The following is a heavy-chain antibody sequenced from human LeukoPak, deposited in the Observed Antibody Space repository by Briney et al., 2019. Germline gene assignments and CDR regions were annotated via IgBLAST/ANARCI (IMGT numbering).Heavy chain of an antibody. CDR1: GFTFSDYY. V-gene: IGHV3-11*01. J-gene: IGHJ5*02. Sequence: GGSLRLSCAASGFTFSDYYMSWTRQAPGKGLEWVSYISSSGSTIYYADSVKGRFTISRDNAKNSLYLQMNSLRAEDTAVYYCARASLVTAGWFDPWGQGTRVTVSS. D-gene: IGHD2-21*02. CDR3: ARASLVTAGWFDP. CDR2: ISSSGSTI.